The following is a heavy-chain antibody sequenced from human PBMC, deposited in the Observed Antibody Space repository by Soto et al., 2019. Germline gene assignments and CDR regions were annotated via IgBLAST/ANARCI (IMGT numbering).Heavy chain of an antibody. V-gene: IGHV1-69*11. CDR2: IIPMLGTP. Sequence: QVQLVQSGAEVKKPESSVKVSCKAPGGTFSTYAISWVRQAPGQGLEWMGGIIPMLGTPTYAQRFQDRVTITADESTNAVYMELSSLRSEDTAVYFCASGIQLWLRRINNGYSGWGQGTLVTVSS. CDR3: ASGIQLWLRRINNGYSG. CDR1: GGTFSTYA. J-gene: IGHJ4*02. D-gene: IGHD5-18*01.